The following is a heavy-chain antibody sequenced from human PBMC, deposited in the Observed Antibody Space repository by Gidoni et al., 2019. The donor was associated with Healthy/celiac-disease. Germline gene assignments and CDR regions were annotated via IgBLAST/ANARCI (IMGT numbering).Heavy chain of an antibody. Sequence: QLQLQESGPGLVKHSETLSLTGTVSGGSISSSSYYWGWIRQPPGKGLEWIGSIYYSGSTYYNPSLKSRVTISVDTSKNQFSLKLSSVTAADTAVYYCARGPVTTVTRFDYWGQGTLVTVSS. CDR2: IYYSGST. CDR1: GGSISSSSYY. V-gene: IGHV4-39*07. J-gene: IGHJ4*02. CDR3: ARGPVTTVTRFDY. D-gene: IGHD4-4*01.